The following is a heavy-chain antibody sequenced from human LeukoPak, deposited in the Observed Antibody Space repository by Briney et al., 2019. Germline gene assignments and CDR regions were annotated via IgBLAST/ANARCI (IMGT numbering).Heavy chain of an antibody. CDR1: GFTFSSYA. Sequence: PGGSLRLSCAASGFTFSSYAMSWVRQAPGKGLEWVSAISGSGGSTYYADSVKGRFTISRDNSKNTLYLQMNSLRAEDTAVYYCAKDRVGRTRIAVAGTRALFDYWGQGTLVTVSS. V-gene: IGHV3-23*01. D-gene: IGHD6-19*01. CDR3: AKDRVGRTRIAVAGTRALFDY. J-gene: IGHJ4*02. CDR2: ISGSGGST.